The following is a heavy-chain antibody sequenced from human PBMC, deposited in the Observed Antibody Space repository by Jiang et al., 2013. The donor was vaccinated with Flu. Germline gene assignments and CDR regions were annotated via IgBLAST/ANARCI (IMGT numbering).Heavy chain of an antibody. Sequence: GSGLVKPSETLSLTCTVSGGSISSYYWSWIRQPPGKGLERIGYIYYSGSTNYNPSLKSRVTISVDTSKNQFSLKLSSVTAADTAVYYCARDRRGYSSGGTNWFDPGAREPWPPSPQ. CDR3: ARDRRGYSSGGTNWFDP. CDR1: GGSISSYY. J-gene: IGHJ5*02. V-gene: IGHV4-59*01. D-gene: IGHD6-19*01. CDR2: IYYSGST.